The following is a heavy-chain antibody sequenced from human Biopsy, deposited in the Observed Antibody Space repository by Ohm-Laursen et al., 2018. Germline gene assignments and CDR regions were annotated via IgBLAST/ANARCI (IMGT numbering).Heavy chain of an antibody. CDR3: AKGYTDYSDSSGFSYYFRY. J-gene: IGHJ4*02. Sequence: GTLSLTCAVSVPSTSYYYCVWMRQPSGKGLEWSGLIFTSGSPTYNPSLRSRVTMSVDKSKNQFTLNLSSVTAADTAMYYCAKGYTDYSDSSGFSYYFRYWGQGTLVTVSS. V-gene: IGHV4-4*07. CDR1: VPSTSYYY. CDR2: IFTSGSP. D-gene: IGHD3-22*01.